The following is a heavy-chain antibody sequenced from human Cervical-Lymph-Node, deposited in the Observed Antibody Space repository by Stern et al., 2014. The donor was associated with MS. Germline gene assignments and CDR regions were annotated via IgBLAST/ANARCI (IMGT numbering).Heavy chain of an antibody. D-gene: IGHD2/OR15-2a*01. Sequence: QVQLQESGPGLVKPSGTLSLTCAVSGGSVSSTNWWSWVRQSPGKGLEWIGNIFHRGASNYRPSPRSRFPIPLANPKNHLSLHLTSVTAADTAVYYCARERQQYCNSEGCSYWYFDLWGRGTLVTVSS. CDR1: GGSVSSTNW. J-gene: IGHJ2*01. CDR3: ARERQQYCNSEGCSYWYFDL. V-gene: IGHV4-4*02. CDR2: IFHRGAS.